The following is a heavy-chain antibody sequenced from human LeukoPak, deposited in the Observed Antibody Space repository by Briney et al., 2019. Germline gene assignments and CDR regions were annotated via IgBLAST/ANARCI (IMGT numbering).Heavy chain of an antibody. V-gene: IGHV4-34*01. CDR2: ISHSGST. Sequence: SETLSLTCAVYGGSFSGYYWSWIRQPPGKGLEWIGEISHSGSTNYNPSLKSRVTISVDTSKNQFSLKLSSVTAADTAVYYCARAPDSGYDYIDYWGQGTLVTVSS. D-gene: IGHD5-12*01. CDR1: GGSFSGYY. J-gene: IGHJ4*02. CDR3: ARAPDSGYDYIDY.